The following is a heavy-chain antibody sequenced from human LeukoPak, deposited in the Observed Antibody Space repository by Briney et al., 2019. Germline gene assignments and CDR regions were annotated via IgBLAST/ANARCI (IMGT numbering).Heavy chain of an antibody. V-gene: IGHV1-2*06. CDR3: ARTVELNYDSSGYYANWFDP. CDR1: GYTFTGYY. CDR2: INPNSGGT. J-gene: IGHJ5*02. Sequence: GASVKVSCKASGYTFTGYYMHWVRQAPGQGLEWMGRINPNSGGTNYVQKFQGRVTMTRDTSISTAYMELSRLRSDDTAVYYCARTVELNYDSSGYYANWFDPWGQGTLVTVSS. D-gene: IGHD3-22*01.